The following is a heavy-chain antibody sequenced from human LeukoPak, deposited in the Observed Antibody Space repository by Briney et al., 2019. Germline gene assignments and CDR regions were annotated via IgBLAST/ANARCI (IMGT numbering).Heavy chain of an antibody. CDR1: GFTFSSYA. V-gene: IGHV3-23*01. CDR2: ISGSGGST. CDR3: AKAEGRRWLRYFDWLPQNGMDV. Sequence: PGGSLRLSCAASGFTFSSYAMSWVRQAPGKGLEWVSAISGSGGSTYYADSVKGRFTISRDNSKNTLYLQMNSLRAEDTAVYYCAKAEGRRWLRYFDWLPQNGMDVWGEGTTVTVSS. J-gene: IGHJ6*04. D-gene: IGHD3-9*01.